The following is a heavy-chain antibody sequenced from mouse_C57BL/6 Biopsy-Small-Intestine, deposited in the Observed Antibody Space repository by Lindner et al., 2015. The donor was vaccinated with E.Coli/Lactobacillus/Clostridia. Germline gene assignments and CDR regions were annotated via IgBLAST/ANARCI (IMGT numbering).Heavy chain of an antibody. V-gene: IGHV1-7*01. D-gene: IGHD2-12*01. CDR3: ARHEGYSGHEAMDY. CDR1: GYTFW. Sequence: VQLQESGAELVKPGASVKLSCKASGYTFWMHWVKQRPGQGLEWIGFINPSSGYASFNQKFKDKATLTADKSSSTVYMEVSRLTPEDSAVYFCARHEGYSGHEAMDYWGQGTSVTVSS. CDR2: INPSSGYA. J-gene: IGHJ4*01.